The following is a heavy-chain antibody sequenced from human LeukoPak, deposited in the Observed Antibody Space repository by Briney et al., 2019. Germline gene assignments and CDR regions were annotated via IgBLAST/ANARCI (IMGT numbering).Heavy chain of an antibody. CDR3: ATGRDTAMVRLDY. V-gene: IGHV3-30*02. Sequence: PGGSLRLSCAASGFTFSSYGMHWVRQAPGKGLEWVAFIRYDGTNKYYAHSVKGRFTISRDNSKNTMYLQMNSLRAEDTAVYFCATGRDTAMVRLDYWGQGTLVTVSS. J-gene: IGHJ4*02. CDR2: IRYDGTNK. D-gene: IGHD5-18*01. CDR1: GFTFSSYG.